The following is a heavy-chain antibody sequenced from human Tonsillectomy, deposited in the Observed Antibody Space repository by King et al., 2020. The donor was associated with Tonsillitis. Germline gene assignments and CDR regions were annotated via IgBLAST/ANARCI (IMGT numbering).Heavy chain of an antibody. Sequence: VQLQESGPGLVKPSQTLSLTCTVSGASISSGGYYWSWIRQPAGKGLEWIRRIYTSGSTHYNPALKSPVTMSVDTTKNQFSLKLSSVTAADAAVYYCARSSSSWREYYYYFNYMDVWGKGTTVTVSS. CDR3: ARSSSSWREYYYYFNYMDV. D-gene: IGHD6-13*01. CDR2: IYTSGST. CDR1: GASISSGGYY. V-gene: IGHV4-61*02. J-gene: IGHJ6*03.